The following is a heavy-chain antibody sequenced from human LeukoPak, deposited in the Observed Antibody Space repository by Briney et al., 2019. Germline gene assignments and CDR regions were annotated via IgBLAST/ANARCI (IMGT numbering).Heavy chain of an antibody. Sequence: GASVKVSCKASGGTFSSYAISWVRQAPGQGLEWMGGIIPIFGTANYAQKFQGRVTITADESTSTAYMELSSLRSEDTAVYYCARGDRGGYGFWSGSLPHYYYGMDVWGQGTTVTVSS. CDR2: IIPIFGTA. CDR3: ARGDRGGYGFWSGSLPHYYYGMDV. V-gene: IGHV1-69*13. D-gene: IGHD3-3*01. J-gene: IGHJ6*02. CDR1: GGTFSSYA.